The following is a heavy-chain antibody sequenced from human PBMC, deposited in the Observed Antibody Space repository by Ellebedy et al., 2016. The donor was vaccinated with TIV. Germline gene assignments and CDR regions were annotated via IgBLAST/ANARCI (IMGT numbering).Heavy chain of an antibody. D-gene: IGHD3-22*01. J-gene: IGHJ3*02. Sequence: GESLKISCAASGFTFSGHTMNWVRQAPGKGLEWISYISYSGATTYYADSVKGRFTITRDNAKSSLYLQMNSLRAEDTALYYCAKAEGLGNGYYDAFDIWGQGTMVTVSS. CDR3: AKAEGLGNGYYDAFDI. V-gene: IGHV3-48*04. CDR2: ISYSGATT. CDR1: GFTFSGHT.